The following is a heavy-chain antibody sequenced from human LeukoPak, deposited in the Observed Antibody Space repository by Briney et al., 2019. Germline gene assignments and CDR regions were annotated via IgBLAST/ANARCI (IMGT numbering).Heavy chain of an antibody. CDR1: GFTFSSYT. D-gene: IGHD3-3*01. Sequence: GGSLRLSCRASGFTFSSYTMNWVRRAPGKGLEWVSSFSSSSGYISYADSMKGRFTIPRDNAKTSLYLQMNSLRAEDTAVYFCAKSYDFWSGYDYWGQGALVTVSS. J-gene: IGHJ4*02. CDR3: AKSYDFWSGYDY. CDR2: FSSSSGYI. V-gene: IGHV3-21*01.